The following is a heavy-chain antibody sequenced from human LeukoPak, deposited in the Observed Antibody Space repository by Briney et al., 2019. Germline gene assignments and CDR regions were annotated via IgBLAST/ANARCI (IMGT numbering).Heavy chain of an antibody. CDR2: IYYSGST. D-gene: IGHD6-13*01. CDR3: AAARSRVYYYYYYMDV. CDR1: GGSISSSSYY. J-gene: IGHJ6*03. V-gene: IGHV4-39*01. Sequence: SETLSLTCTVSGGSISSSSYYWGWIRQPPGKGLEWIGSIYYSGSTYYNPSLKSRVTISVDTSKNQFSLKLSSVTAADTAVYYCAAARSRVYYYYYYMDVWGKGTTVTISS.